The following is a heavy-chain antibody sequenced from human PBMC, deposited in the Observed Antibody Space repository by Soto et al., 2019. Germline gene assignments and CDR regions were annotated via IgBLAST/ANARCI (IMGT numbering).Heavy chain of an antibody. CDR3: ARGHSTDCSNGVCSFFYNHEMDV. V-gene: IGHV1-2*04. Sequence: GASVKVSCKASGYTFTGYYMQWVRQAPGQGLEWLGRINPKSGGTSTAQKFQGWVTMTRDRSISTVYMELTRLRSDDTAVYFCARGHSTDCSNGVCSFFYNHEMDVWGQGTTVTGLL. D-gene: IGHD2-8*01. CDR2: INPKSGGT. CDR1: GYTFTGYY. J-gene: IGHJ6*02.